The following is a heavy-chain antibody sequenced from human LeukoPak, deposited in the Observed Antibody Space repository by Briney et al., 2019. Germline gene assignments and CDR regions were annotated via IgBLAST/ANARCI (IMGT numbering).Heavy chain of an antibody. CDR3: AKGAPITMVRGVTPGC. D-gene: IGHD3-10*01. Sequence: PGGSLRLSCAASGFTFSSYAMSWVRQAPGKGLEWVSAISGSGGSTYYADSVKGRFTISRDNSKNTLCLQMNSLRAEDTAVYYCAKGAPITMVRGVTPGCWGQGTLVTVSS. J-gene: IGHJ4*02. V-gene: IGHV3-23*01. CDR1: GFTFSSYA. CDR2: ISGSGGST.